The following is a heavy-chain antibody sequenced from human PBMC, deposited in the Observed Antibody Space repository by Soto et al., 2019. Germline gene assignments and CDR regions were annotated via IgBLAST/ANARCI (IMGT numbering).Heavy chain of an antibody. CDR2: ISPYNGKT. CDR1: GYTFISYG. CDR3: AGAGVRTRLLGLLGTVAHGVGIDF. D-gene: IGHD3-3*02. V-gene: IGHV1-18*01. Sequence: QVQLVQSGAEVKKTGASVEVSCKASGYTFISYGISWVRQAPGQGLEWMGWISPYNGKTNYAQTFQVSSTMNTTRPTNAAHLQRTSPRSDDPVVHYSAGAGVRTRLLGLLGTVAHGVGIDFWGQGTLVTVSS. J-gene: IGHJ4*02.